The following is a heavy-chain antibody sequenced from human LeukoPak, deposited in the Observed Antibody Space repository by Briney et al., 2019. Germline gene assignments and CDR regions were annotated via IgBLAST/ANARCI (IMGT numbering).Heavy chain of an antibody. CDR2: INPNSGVT. CDR1: GYTLTSYY. J-gene: IGHJ4*02. Sequence: ASVKVSCKASGYTLTSYYMHWVRQAPGQGLEWRGWINPNSGVTNYAQKFQGRVTMPRDTSISTAYMELSGLRSDDTAVYYCARGPHWDPHFDYWGQGTLVTVSS. V-gene: IGHV1-2*02. D-gene: IGHD7-27*01. CDR3: ARGPHWDPHFDY.